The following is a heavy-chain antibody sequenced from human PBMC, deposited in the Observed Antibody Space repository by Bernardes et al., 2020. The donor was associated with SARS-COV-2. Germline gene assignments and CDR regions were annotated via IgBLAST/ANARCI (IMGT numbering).Heavy chain of an antibody. CDR2: ISYDGSNK. CDR3: ASSYCGGDCQSSLDAFDI. D-gene: IGHD2-21*02. Sequence: GWSLRLSCAASGFTFSSYAMHWVRQAPGKGLEWVAVISYDGSNKYYADSVKGRFTISRDNSKNTLYLQMNSLRAEDTAVYYCASSYCGGDCQSSLDAFDIWGQGTMVTVSS. J-gene: IGHJ3*02. CDR1: GFTFSSYA. V-gene: IGHV3-30-3*01.